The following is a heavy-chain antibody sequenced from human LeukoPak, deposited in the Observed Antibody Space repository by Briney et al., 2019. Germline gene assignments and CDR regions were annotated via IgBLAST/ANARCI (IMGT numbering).Heavy chain of an antibody. D-gene: IGHD3-22*01. V-gene: IGHV5-51*01. CDR1: GYSFTTNW. J-gene: IGHJ4*02. Sequence: GESLKISCKGSGYSFTTNWIGWVRQMPGKGLEWMGIIYPGDSNTRYSPSFQGQVIISADKSISTAYLQWSSLKASDTAMYYCAVYYYDNSGYLPFDYWGQGTLVTVSS. CDR3: AVYYYDNSGYLPFDY. CDR2: IYPGDSNT.